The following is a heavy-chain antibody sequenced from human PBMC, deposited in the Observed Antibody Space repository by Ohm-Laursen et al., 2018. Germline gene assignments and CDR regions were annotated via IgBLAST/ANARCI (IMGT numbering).Heavy chain of an antibody. V-gene: IGHV3-23*01. CDR2: ISGSGGST. Sequence: SLRLSCTASGFTFSTYAMTWVRQAPGKGLEWVSGISGSGGSTYYADSVKGRFTISRDNSKNTLYLQMNSLRAEDTAVYYCARDRFMDVWGQGTTVTVSS. J-gene: IGHJ6*02. CDR1: GFTFSTYA. CDR3: ARDRFMDV.